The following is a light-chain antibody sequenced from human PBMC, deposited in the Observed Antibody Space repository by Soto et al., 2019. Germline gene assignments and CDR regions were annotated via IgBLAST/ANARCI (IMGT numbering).Light chain of an antibody. CDR1: SSNIGAGYD. CDR2: GNT. V-gene: IGLV1-40*01. Sequence: QSVLTQPPSVSGAPGQRVTISCTGSSSNIGAGYDVHWYQQLPGTAPKLLIYGNTNRPSGVPDRFSASKSGTSASLAITGVQAEDEADYYCQSYDSSLSCWVFGGGTKLTVL. CDR3: QSYDSSLSCWV. J-gene: IGLJ3*02.